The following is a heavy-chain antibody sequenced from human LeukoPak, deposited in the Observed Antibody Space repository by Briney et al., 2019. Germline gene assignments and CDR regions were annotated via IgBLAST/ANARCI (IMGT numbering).Heavy chain of an antibody. CDR3: ARGSIAARNWFDP. CDR1: GGSFSGYY. CDR2: INHSGST. V-gene: IGHV4-34*01. J-gene: IGHJ5*02. Sequence: SETLSLTCAVYGGSFSGYYWSWIRQPPGKGLEWIGEINHSGSTNYNPSLKSRVTISVDTSKNQFSLKLSSVTAADTAVYYCARGSIAARNWFDPWGQGTLVTVSS. D-gene: IGHD6-6*01.